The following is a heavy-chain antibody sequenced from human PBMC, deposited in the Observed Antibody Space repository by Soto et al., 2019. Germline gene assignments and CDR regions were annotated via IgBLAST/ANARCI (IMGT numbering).Heavy chain of an antibody. J-gene: IGHJ6*03. CDR2: IIPILGIA. CDR1: GGTFSSYT. V-gene: IGHV1-69*02. CDR3: ASSVVAAPYYYYYYMDV. D-gene: IGHD2-15*01. Sequence: QVQLVQSGAEVKKPGSSVKVSCKASGGTFSSYTISWVRQAPGQGLEWMGRIIPILGIANYAQKFQGRVTITADKSTSPAYMELSSLRSEDTAVYYCASSVVAAPYYYYYYMDVWGKGTTVTVSS.